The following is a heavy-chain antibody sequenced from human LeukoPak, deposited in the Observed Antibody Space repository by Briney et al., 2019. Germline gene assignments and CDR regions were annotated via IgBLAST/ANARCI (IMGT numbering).Heavy chain of an antibody. D-gene: IGHD3-22*01. J-gene: IGHJ6*02. CDR2: ISVRAGTI. CDR3: AKDFPHYYETSHGMDV. CDR1: GFTFSKAW. Sequence: PGGSLRLSCAASGFTFSKAWMSWVRQATGKGLEWLAYISVRAGTIYYGDSAEGRFTISRDDAKNSVYLQMNSLRVEDTAIYYRAKDFPHYYETSHGMDVWGQGTTVTVS. V-gene: IGHV3-11*04.